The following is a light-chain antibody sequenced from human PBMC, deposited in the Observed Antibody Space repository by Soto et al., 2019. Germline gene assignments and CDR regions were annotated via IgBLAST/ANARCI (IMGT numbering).Light chain of an antibody. J-gene: IGLJ2*01. V-gene: IGLV1-47*01. Sequence: VLTQPPSASGTPGQRVTISCSGSSSNIGSNYVYWYQQLPGTAPKLLIYRNNQRPSGVPDRFSGSKSGTSASLAISGLRSEDEADYYCAAWDDSLSGNVVFGGGTKVTVL. CDR3: AAWDDSLSGNVV. CDR2: RNN. CDR1: SSNIGSNY.